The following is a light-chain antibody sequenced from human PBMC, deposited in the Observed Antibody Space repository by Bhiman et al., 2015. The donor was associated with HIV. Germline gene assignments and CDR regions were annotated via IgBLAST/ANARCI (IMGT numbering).Light chain of an antibody. J-gene: IGLJ3*02. CDR1: SSNIGDNS. Sequence: QSVLTQPPSVSAAPGQKVTISCSGGSSNIGDNSVSWYQQLPGTAPKLLIYENNKRPSGIPDRFSGSKSGTSATLDITGLQTGDEADYYCGTWDSSLSAGVFGGGTQLTVL. V-gene: IGLV1-51*02. CDR3: GTWDSSLSAGV. CDR2: ENN.